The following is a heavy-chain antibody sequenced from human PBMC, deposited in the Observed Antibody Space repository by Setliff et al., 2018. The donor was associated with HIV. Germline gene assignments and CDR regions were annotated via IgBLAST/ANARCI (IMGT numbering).Heavy chain of an antibody. D-gene: IGHD2-21*01. Sequence: GGSLRLSCAASGFTFSSAWMGWVRQAPGKGLEWVAKIKQDGSEKYYVDSVKGRFTISRDNAKNSLYLQMNSLRAEDTAVYYCATDPRRLSYWGQGTLVTVSS. CDR1: GFTFSSAW. CDR3: ATDPRRLSY. CDR2: IKQDGSEK. J-gene: IGHJ4*02. V-gene: IGHV3-7*01.